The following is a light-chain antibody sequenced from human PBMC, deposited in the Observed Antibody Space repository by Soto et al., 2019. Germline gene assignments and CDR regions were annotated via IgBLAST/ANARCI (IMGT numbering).Light chain of an antibody. CDR1: QSVSSN. CDR2: GAS. CDR3: QQDNNWPLYT. Sequence: IVMTQSPATLSVSPGERATLSCRASQSVSSNFAWYQQKPGQAPRLLIYGASTRATGIPARFSGSGSGTECTLTISSLQSEDFAVYYWQQDNNWPLYTFGQGTKLEIK. V-gene: IGKV3-15*01. J-gene: IGKJ2*01.